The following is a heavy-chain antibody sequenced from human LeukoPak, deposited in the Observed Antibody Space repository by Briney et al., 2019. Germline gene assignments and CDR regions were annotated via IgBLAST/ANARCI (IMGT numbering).Heavy chain of an antibody. CDR2: IYYSGST. D-gene: IGHD5-12*01. CDR1: GGSISSYY. V-gene: IGHV4-59*08. CDR3: ARQTMVATFDY. J-gene: IGHJ4*02. Sequence: SSETLSLTCTVSGGSISSYYWSWIRQPPGKGLEWIGYIYYSGSTNYNPSLKSRVTISVDTSKNQFSLKLSSVTAADTAVYYCARQTMVATFDYWGQGTLVTVSS.